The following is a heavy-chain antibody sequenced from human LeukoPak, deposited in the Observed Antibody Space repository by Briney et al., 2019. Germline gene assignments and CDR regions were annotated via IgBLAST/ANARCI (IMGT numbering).Heavy chain of an antibody. V-gene: IGHV3-7*03. D-gene: IGHD1-1*01. CDR3: AKGKRYPDY. CDR2: LNLDGSDK. Sequence: GGSLRLSCVVSGFTFSESWMSWVRQAPGEGLGWVASLNLDGSDKYYVDSVKGRFTISRDNAKNSLYLQMDSLRVEDTAVYYCAKGKRYPDYWGQGTLVTVSS. J-gene: IGHJ4*02. CDR1: GFTFSESW.